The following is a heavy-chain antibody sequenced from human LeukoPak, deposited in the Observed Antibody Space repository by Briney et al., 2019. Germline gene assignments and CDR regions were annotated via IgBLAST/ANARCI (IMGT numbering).Heavy chain of an antibody. CDR3: AKEDSGGSYYEWVEN. CDR1: VFVFDDYT. Sequence: GESLRLSCAASVFVFDDYTMYWVRQAPGEVLEWVSLISWDGVIEYYLDCVKGRFPISRDKRKNYVYLKMTSLRTEDRALYYCAKEDSGGSYYEWVENWGQGTLVTVCS. CDR2: ISWDGVIE. V-gene: IGHV3-43*01. D-gene: IGHD3-16*01. J-gene: IGHJ4*02.